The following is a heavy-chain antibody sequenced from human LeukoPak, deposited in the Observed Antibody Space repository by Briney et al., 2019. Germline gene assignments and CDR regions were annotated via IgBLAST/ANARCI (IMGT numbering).Heavy chain of an antibody. CDR1: GGSISSKSYY. Sequence: SETLSLTCTVSGGSISSKSYYWGWIRQAPGKGLEWFGNGYFSGSTYCNPSIKSRVTISVDTSKNQFSLKLSSVTAADTAVYYGARLVRGNMKVEASYFDFRGQGTLVTVSS. D-gene: IGHD3-22*01. CDR2: GYFSGST. J-gene: IGHJ4*02. CDR3: ARLVRGNMKVEASYFDF. V-gene: IGHV4-39*01.